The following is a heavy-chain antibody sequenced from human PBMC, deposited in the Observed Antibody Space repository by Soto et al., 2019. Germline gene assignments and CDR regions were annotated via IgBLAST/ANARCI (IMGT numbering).Heavy chain of an antibody. D-gene: IGHD6-13*01. J-gene: IGHJ3*02. Sequence: QVQLQQWGAGLLKPSETLSLTCAVYGGSFNSYFWNWVRQPPGKGLEWIGEVTPGGRSNYNPSLKSRVTISKDKSKNQFSLEVTSVTAADTAVYYCTTSGRSWPDSFDIWGQGAMVTVSS. CDR2: VTPGGRS. CDR1: GGSFNSYF. V-gene: IGHV4-34*01. CDR3: TTSGRSWPDSFDI.